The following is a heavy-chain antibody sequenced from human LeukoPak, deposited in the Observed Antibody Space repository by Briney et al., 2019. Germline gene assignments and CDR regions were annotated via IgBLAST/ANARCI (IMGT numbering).Heavy chain of an antibody. V-gene: IGHV3-66*01. CDR1: GFTVSSTY. CDR2: IYSGGST. CDR3: ARDYGGNIRGYFDY. D-gene: IGHD4-23*01. Sequence: GGSLRLSCAASGFTVSSTYVSWVRQAPGKGLEWVSVIYSGGSTDYADSVKGRFTISRDNSKNTLFLQMSSLRVEDTAVYYCARDYGGNIRGYFDYWGQGTLVTVSS. J-gene: IGHJ4*02.